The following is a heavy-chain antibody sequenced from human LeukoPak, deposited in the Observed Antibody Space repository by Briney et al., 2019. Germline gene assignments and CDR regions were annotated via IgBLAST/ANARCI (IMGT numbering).Heavy chain of an antibody. J-gene: IGHJ3*02. V-gene: IGHV1-8*01. CDR2: MNPNSGNT. CDR3: AGEYCSSTSCYKAFDI. Sequence: GASVKVSYKASGYTFTSYDINWVRQATGQGLEWMGWMNPNSGNTGYAQKFQGRVTMTRNTSISTAYMELSRLRSDDTAVYYCAGEYCSSTSCYKAFDIWGQGTMVTVSS. CDR1: GYTFTSYD. D-gene: IGHD2-2*02.